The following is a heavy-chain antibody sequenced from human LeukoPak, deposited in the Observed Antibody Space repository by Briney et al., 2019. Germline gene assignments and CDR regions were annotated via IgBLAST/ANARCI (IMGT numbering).Heavy chain of an antibody. J-gene: IGHJ4*02. CDR2: IYTSGST. D-gene: IGHD3-22*01. Sequence: PGGSLRLSCVASGFTFSSYAMSWVRQAPGKGLEWIGRIYTSGSTNYNPSLKSRVTMSVDPSKNQLSLKLSSVTAADTAVYYCARGGGYQDYWGQGTLVTVSS. V-gene: IGHV4-4*07. CDR1: GFTFSSYA. CDR3: ARGGGYQDY.